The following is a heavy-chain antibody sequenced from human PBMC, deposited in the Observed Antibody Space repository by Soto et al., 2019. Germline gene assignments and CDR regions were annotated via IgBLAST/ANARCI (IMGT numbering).Heavy chain of an antibody. CDR1: GYTFTSYG. Sequence: GASVKVSCKASGYTFTSYGISWVRQAPGQGLEWMGWISAYNGNTNYAQKLQGRVTMTTDTSTSTAYMELRSLRSDDTAVYYCASFGGSGDDERYFFAYWGQGSLVIVSS. V-gene: IGHV1-18*01. CDR2: ISAYNGNT. J-gene: IGHJ4*02. D-gene: IGHD5-12*01. CDR3: ASFGGSGDDERYFFAY.